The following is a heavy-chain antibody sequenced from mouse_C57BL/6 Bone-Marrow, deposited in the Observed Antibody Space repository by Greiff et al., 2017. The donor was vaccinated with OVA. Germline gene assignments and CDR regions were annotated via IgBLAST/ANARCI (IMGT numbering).Heavy chain of an antibody. D-gene: IGHD2-3*01. CDR2: IDPSDGET. J-gene: IGHJ3*01. CDR1: GYTFTSYW. V-gene: IGHV1-50*01. Sequence: QVHVKQPGAELVKPGASVKLSCKASGYTFTSYWMQWVKQRPEQGLEWIGRIDPSDGETNYDPKFKGKATLTADTSSSTAYLQLSSLTSEDSAVYDCARVYDGYYGAWVAYWGQGTLVTVSA. CDR3: ARVYDGYYGAWVAY.